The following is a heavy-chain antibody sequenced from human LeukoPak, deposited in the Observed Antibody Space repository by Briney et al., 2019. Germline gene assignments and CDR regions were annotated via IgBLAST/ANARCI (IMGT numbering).Heavy chain of an antibody. CDR1: GGSISSSSYY. J-gene: IGHJ6*02. D-gene: IGHD3-16*01. Sequence: PSETLSLTCTVSGGSISSSSYYWGWIRQPPGKGLEWIGSIYYSGSTYYNPSLKSRVTISVDTSKNQFSLKLSSVTAADTAVYYCARAPLGRRNYYYGMDVWGQGTTVTVSS. CDR3: ARAPLGRRNYYYGMDV. CDR2: IYYSGST. V-gene: IGHV4-39*07.